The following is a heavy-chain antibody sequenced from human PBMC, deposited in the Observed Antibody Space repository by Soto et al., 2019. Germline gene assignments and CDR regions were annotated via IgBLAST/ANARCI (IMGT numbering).Heavy chain of an antibody. V-gene: IGHV3-30*18. CDR1: GFTFSDFG. Sequence: QVQLVESGGGVVQPGRSLRLSCAASGFTFSDFGMHWVRQAPGKGLEWVAIISYDGDNRYYADSVKGRFSISRDNSKYACFRQTNRLRTEDTAIYYCADEGRLAAAGAPNCYYGMEVWGQGSTVTVSS. CDR2: ISYDGDNR. CDR3: ADEGRLAAAGAPNCYYGMEV. J-gene: IGHJ6*02. D-gene: IGHD6-13*01.